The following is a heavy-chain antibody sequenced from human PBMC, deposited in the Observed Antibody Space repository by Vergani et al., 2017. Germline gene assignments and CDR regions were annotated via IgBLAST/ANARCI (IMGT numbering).Heavy chain of an antibody. CDR1: GFTFNHYA. J-gene: IGHJ6*02. D-gene: IGHD5-12*01. CDR2: ISGSCGST. Sequence: EVQLLESGGDLVQPGGSLRLSCAASGFTFNHYAMNWVRQAPGKGLESVSGISGSCGSTYYAGSVKGRFTISRDRSKNTLYLQMNSLSAGDTAVYYCAKANTRNSGYDYLYYYHAMDVWGQGTTVTVSS. CDR3: AKANTRNSGYDYLYYYHAMDV. V-gene: IGHV3-23*01.